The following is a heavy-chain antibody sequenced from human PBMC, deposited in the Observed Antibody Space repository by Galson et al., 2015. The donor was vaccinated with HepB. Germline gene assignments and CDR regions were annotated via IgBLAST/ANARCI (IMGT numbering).Heavy chain of an antibody. V-gene: IGHV1-24*01. CDR1: GYTLTELS. Sequence: SVKVSCKVSGYTLTELSMHWVRQAPGKGLEWMGGFDPEDGETIYAQKFQGRVTMTEDTSTDTAYMELSSLRSEDTAVYYCATEYCSGGSCWFDPWGQGTLATVSS. J-gene: IGHJ5*02. CDR2: FDPEDGET. CDR3: ATEYCSGGSCWFDP. D-gene: IGHD2-15*01.